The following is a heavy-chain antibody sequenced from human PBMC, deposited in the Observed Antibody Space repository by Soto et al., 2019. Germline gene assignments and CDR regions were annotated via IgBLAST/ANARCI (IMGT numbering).Heavy chain of an antibody. V-gene: IGHV3-33*03. D-gene: IGHD6-19*01. CDR3: VRGATTNGWFDAFDL. CDR2: IWDDGRDK. J-gene: IGHJ3*01. CDR1: GFNISSHG. Sequence: GGSLRLSCVASGFNISSHGMHWVRQAPGKGLEWVSFIWDDGRDKYYADSVEGRFLISRDNSKNTMNLQVKRLRPEDTALYYCVRGATTNGWFDAFDLWGRGTMVTVSS.